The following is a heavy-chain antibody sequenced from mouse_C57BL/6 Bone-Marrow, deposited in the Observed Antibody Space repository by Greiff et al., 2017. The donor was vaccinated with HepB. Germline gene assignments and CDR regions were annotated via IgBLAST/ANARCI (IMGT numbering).Heavy chain of an antibody. V-gene: IGHV1-19*01. CDR2: INPYNGGT. CDR3: ARRTMVTTGFAY. J-gene: IGHJ3*01. Sequence: EVQLQESGPVLVKPGASVKMSCKASGYTFTDYYMNWVKQSHGKSLEWIGVINPYNGGTSYNQKFKGKATLTVDKSSSTAYMELNSLTSEDSAVYYCARRTMVTTGFAYWGQGTLVTVSA. D-gene: IGHD2-2*01. CDR1: GYTFTDYY.